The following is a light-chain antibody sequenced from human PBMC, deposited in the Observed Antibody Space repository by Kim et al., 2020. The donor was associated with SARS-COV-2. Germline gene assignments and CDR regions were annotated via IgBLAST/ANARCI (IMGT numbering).Light chain of an antibody. CDR3: QQYGSSPYT. CDR2: GAS. Sequence: LSPGERATLSCRASQSVSSSYLAWYQQKPGQAPRLLIYGASSRATGIPDRFSGSGSGTDFTLTISRLEPEDFAVYYCQQYGSSPYTFGQVTKLEIK. CDR1: QSVSSSY. J-gene: IGKJ2*01. V-gene: IGKV3-20*01.